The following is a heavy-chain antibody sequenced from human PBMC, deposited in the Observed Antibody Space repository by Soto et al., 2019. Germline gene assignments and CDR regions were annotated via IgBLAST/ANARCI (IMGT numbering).Heavy chain of an antibody. CDR1: GGTFGNSA. CDR2: IIPIFPTP. CDR3: ARDKDRNHVGRNYAYGIDV. V-gene: IGHV1-69*05. J-gene: IGHJ6*02. Sequence: QVQLVQSGTEVKKPGSSVTVSCKASGGTFGNSAISWVRQAPGQGLEWMGGIIPIFPTPDYAQKFQGRVTIPPDESTTTAYTELTSLQPEDTAVYSWARDKDRNHVGRNYAYGIDVWGQGTRVTVSS. D-gene: IGHD1-1*01.